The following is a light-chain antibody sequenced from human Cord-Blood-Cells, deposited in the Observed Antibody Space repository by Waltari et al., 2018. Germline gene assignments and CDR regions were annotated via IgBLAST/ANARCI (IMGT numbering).Light chain of an antibody. CDR3: QQYGSSPYT. CDR2: GAS. Sequence: ETVLLLFRRTTSLAPGERATLSCRASQSVSSSYLAWYQQKPGQAPRLLIYGASSRATGIPDRFSGSGSGTDFTLTISRLEPEDFAVYYCQQYGSSPYTFGQGTKLEIK. V-gene: IGKV3-20*01. J-gene: IGKJ2*01. CDR1: QSVSSSY.